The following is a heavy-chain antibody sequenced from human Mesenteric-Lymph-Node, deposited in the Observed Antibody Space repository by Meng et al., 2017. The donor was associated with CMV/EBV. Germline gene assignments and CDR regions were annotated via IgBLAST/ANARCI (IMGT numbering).Heavy chain of an antibody. CDR1: GFAFSSYA. CDR2: ISGSGGST. CDR3: ARDRPYSSSSRAPYYFDY. Sequence: GGSLRLSCAASGFAFSSYALHWVRQAPGKGLEWVSAISGSGGSTYYADSVKGRFTISRDNSKNTLYLQMNSLRAEDTAVYYCARDRPYSSSSRAPYYFDYWGQGTLVTVSS. V-gene: IGHV3-23*01. J-gene: IGHJ4*02. D-gene: IGHD6-6*01.